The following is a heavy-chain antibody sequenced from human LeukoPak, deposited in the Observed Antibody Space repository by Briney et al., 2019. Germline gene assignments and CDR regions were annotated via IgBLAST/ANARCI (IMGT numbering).Heavy chain of an antibody. J-gene: IGHJ6*02. Sequence: SETLSLICTVSGGSISSYYWSWIRQPPGKGLEWIGYIYYSGSTNYNPSLKSRVTISVDTSKNQFSLKLSSVTAADTAVYYCARGPPGDYYYGMDVWGQGTTVTVSS. CDR2: IYYSGST. V-gene: IGHV4-59*01. CDR3: ARGPPGDYYYGMDV. CDR1: GGSISSYY. D-gene: IGHD4-17*01.